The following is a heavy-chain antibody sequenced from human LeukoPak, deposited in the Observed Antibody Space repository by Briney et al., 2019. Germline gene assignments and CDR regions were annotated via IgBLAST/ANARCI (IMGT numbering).Heavy chain of an antibody. D-gene: IGHD3-22*01. CDR3: ARAPTNYFGGSGEYLYGMDV. Sequence: GGSLRLSCAASGFTFSDYYMSWVRQAPGKGLEWVSYISSGNVSIYYADSVKGRFTISRDNAKNSLYLQMNSLRADDTAVYYSARAPTNYFGGSGEYLYGMDVWGQGTSVTVSS. J-gene: IGHJ6*02. V-gene: IGHV3-11*01. CDR2: ISSGNVSI. CDR1: GFTFSDYY.